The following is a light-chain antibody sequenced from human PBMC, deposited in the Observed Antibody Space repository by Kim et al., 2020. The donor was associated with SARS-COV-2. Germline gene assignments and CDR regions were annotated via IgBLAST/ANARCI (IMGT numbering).Light chain of an antibody. CDR2: AAS. Sequence: DIQLTQSPSFLSASVGDRVTITCRASQGISSYLAWYQQKPGKAPKLLIYAASTLQSGVPSRFSGSGSGTEFTLTISSLQPEDFATYYCQQLNRYPRLTFGGGTKVDSK. V-gene: IGKV1-9*01. CDR3: QQLNRYPRLT. J-gene: IGKJ4*01. CDR1: QGISSY.